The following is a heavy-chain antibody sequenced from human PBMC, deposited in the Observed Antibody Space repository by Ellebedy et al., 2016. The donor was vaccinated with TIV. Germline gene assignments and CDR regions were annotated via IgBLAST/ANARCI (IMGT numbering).Heavy chain of an antibody. CDR2: FIPIFGTV. D-gene: IGHD5-24*01. CDR3: AQSRRDDYTSPLDS. CDR1: GGTFTSYA. J-gene: IGHJ4*02. Sequence: SVKVSCKASGGTFTSYAIIWVRQAPGQGLEWMGGFIPIFGTVNYIQKFQGRVTISADESTSTAYMVLSSLTSEDTAVYYCAQSRRDDYTSPLDSWGQGTLVTVS. V-gene: IGHV1-69*13.